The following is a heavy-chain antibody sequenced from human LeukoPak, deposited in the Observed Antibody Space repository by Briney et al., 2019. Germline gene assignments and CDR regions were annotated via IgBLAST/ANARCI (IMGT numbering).Heavy chain of an antibody. J-gene: IGHJ4*02. Sequence: PGGSLRLSCAASGFSFSDYPMTWVRQAPGKGLQFVSIISASGGPGTYNNAVRGPFTISRDNPRNTLYLQMNSLGADDTGIYYCARGSSTLTRHLDYWGQGTPVTVSS. V-gene: IGHV3-23*01. CDR3: ARGSSTLTRHLDY. D-gene: IGHD3-16*01. CDR2: ISASGGPGT. CDR1: GFSFSDYP.